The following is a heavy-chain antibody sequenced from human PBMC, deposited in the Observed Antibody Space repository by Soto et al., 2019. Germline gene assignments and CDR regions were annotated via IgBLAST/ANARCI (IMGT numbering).Heavy chain of an antibody. CDR2: INHSGST. CDR1: GGSFSGYY. V-gene: IGHV4-34*01. CDR3: ARGLNVRYYYGMDV. D-gene: IGHD1-1*01. Sequence: SETLSLTCAVYGGSFSGYYWSWIRQPPGKGLEWIGEINHSGSTNYNQSLKSRVTISVDTSKNQFSLKLSSVTAADTAVYYCARGLNVRYYYGMDVWGQGTTVTVSS. J-gene: IGHJ6*02.